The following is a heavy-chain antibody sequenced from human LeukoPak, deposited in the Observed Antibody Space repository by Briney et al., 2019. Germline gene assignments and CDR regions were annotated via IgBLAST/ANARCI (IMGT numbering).Heavy chain of an antibody. CDR2: ISGGGVNT. V-gene: IGHV3-23*01. D-gene: IGHD3-22*01. CDR1: GFTFNSYA. CDR3: AKTLGYSGYFSP. J-gene: IGHJ5*02. Sequence: GGSLRLSCAASGFTFNSYAMTWVRQAPGKGLEWVSAISGGGVNTYYADSVKGRFTISRDNSKNMLYLQMNSLRAEDTAVYYCAKTLGYSGYFSPWGQGNLVTVSS.